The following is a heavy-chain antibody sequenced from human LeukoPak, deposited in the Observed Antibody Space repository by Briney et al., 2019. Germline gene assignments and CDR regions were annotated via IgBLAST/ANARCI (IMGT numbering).Heavy chain of an antibody. CDR1: GYTFSSYS. J-gene: IGHJ4*02. Sequence: PWGSLRLSCAASGYTFSSYSINWVRQAPGKGLEWVSSISGGSNYIYYADSVRGRFSISRDDARNSLYLQMDSLRGDDTAVYYCARLRRNSDRSGYYYNYDYWGQGTLVTVSS. CDR2: ISGGSNYI. CDR3: ARLRRNSDRSGYYYNYDY. D-gene: IGHD3-22*01. V-gene: IGHV3-21*01.